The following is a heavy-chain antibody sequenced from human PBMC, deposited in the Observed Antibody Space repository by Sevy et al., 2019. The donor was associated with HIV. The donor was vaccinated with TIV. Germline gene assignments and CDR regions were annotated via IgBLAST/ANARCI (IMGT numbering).Heavy chain of an antibody. D-gene: IGHD6-13*01. CDR3: ARDRRAGYSSNWYRDFDY. V-gene: IGHV3-30*02. CDR2: IRYDGSNQ. CDR1: GFTFSAYG. J-gene: IGHJ4*02. Sequence: GGSLRLSCAASGFTFSAYGMHWVRQAPGKGLEWVAFIRYDGSNQFYADSVKGRLTISRDSSKTTLYLEMHSLRAEDTALYYCARDRRAGYSSNWYRDFDYWGQGTLVTVSS.